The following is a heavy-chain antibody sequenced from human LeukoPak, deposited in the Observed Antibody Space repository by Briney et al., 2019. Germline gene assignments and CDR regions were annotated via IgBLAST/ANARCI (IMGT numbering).Heavy chain of an antibody. CDR1: GYTFTGYY. Sequence: ASVKVSCKASGYTFTGYYMNWVRQAPGQGLEWMGIINPSGGRTSYAQKFQGRVTMTRDTSTSTVYMELSSLRSEDTAMYYCARGGTVRNTIDYWGQGTLVTVSS. J-gene: IGHJ4*02. CDR3: ARGGTVRNTIDY. CDR2: INPSGGRT. D-gene: IGHD1-14*01. V-gene: IGHV1-46*01.